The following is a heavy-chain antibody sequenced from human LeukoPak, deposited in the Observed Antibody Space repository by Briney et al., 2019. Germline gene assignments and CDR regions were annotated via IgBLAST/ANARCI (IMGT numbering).Heavy chain of an antibody. CDR3: ASGTYYYDSSGYYYFDY. Sequence: PGGSLRLSCAASGFTFSSYWMSWVRQAPGKGLKCVANIKQDGSEKYYVDSVKGRFTISRDNAKNSLYLQMNSLRAEDTAVYYCASGTYYYDSSGYYYFDYWGQGTLVTVSS. V-gene: IGHV3-7*01. CDR2: IKQDGSEK. CDR1: GFTFSSYW. J-gene: IGHJ4*02. D-gene: IGHD3-22*01.